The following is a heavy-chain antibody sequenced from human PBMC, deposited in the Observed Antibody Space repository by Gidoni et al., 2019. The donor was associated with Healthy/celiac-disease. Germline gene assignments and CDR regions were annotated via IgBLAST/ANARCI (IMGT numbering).Heavy chain of an antibody. J-gene: IGHJ6*02. CDR3: ARDLAKGVDYYYGMDV. D-gene: IGHD2-2*01. Sequence: HVLLHHSGPGLVQPSQTLSLTCTISWATVSSNNCPWNWLRQSPSRGLEWLGRTYYRSKWYNDYAVSVKSRITINPDTSKNQFSLQLNSVTPEDTAVYYCARDLAKGVDYYYGMDVWGQGTTLTVSS. CDR1: WATVSSNNCP. CDR2: TYYRSKWYN. V-gene: IGHV6-1*01.